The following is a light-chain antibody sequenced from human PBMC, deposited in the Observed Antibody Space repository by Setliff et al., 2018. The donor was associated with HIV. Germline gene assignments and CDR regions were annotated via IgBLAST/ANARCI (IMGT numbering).Light chain of an antibody. V-gene: IGLV7-46*01. CDR2: DTS. J-gene: IGLJ1*01. CDR3: LLSYSTDPYV. CDR1: TGAVTSGHF. Sequence: VVTQEPSLTVSPGGTVTLTCGSSTGAVTSGHFPYWFQQKPGQAPRTLIYDTSSKHSWTPARFSGSLLGGKAALTLSGAQPEDEADYYCLLSYSTDPYVFGTGTKVTV.